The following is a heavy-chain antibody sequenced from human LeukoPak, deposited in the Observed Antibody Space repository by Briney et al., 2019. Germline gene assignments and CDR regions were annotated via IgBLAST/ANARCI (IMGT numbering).Heavy chain of an antibody. CDR1: GFSVSSNY. Sequence: GGSLRLSCAASGFSVSSNYMSWVRQAPGKGLDWVSVIYSSGDTYYADSVKGRFTISRDNSKNTLYLQMNSLRAEDTAVYYCARIPIVTITSGGYWGQGTLVTVSS. CDR2: IYSSGDT. CDR3: ARIPIVTITSGGY. V-gene: IGHV3-53*01. D-gene: IGHD5-12*01. J-gene: IGHJ1*01.